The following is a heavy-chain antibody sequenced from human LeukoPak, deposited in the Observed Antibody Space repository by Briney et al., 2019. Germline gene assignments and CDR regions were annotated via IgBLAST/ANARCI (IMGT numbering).Heavy chain of an antibody. V-gene: IGHV3-48*02. J-gene: IGHJ4*02. Sequence: PGGSLRLSCAASGFTFSSYSINWVRQAPGKGLEWVSYISTTSSTIHYAASVKGRFTISRDNAKNSLYLQMNSLRDEDTAVYYCARDDCSGGSCYSDYFDYWGQGTLVTVSS. CDR1: GFTFSSYS. D-gene: IGHD2-15*01. CDR3: ARDDCSGGSCYSDYFDY. CDR2: ISTTSSTI.